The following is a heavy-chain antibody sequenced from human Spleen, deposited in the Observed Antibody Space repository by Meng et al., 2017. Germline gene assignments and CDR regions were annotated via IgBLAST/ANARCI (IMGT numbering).Heavy chain of an antibody. CDR2: IYSGGNT. D-gene: IGHD3-9*01. Sequence: GGSLRLSCAASGFSVSHNYMSWVRQAPGKGLEWVSVIYSGGNTYYADSVKGRFTISRDNSKNTVYLQMNSLRAEDTAVYYCAKGDRFYDILTGYYGTFVYWGQGTLVTVSS. J-gene: IGHJ4*02. CDR1: GFSVSHNY. V-gene: IGHV3-53*01. CDR3: AKGDRFYDILTGYYGTFVY.